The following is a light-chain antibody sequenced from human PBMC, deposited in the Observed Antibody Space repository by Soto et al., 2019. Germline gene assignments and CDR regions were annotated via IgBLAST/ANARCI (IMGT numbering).Light chain of an antibody. J-gene: IGKJ1*01. V-gene: IGKV3-20*01. CDR2: GAS. CDR1: QSVGSTY. CDR3: QQYTKSPWT. Sequence: EVVLTQSPGTLSLSPGERATLSCGASQSVGSTYVAWYQQKPGQAPRLLIYGASSRATGIPDRFSGSGSGTDFPLTISRLEPEDFAVYYCQQYTKSPWTFGQGTKVEMK.